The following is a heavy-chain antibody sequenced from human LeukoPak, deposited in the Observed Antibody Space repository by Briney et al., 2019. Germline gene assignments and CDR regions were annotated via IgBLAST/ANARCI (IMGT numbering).Heavy chain of an antibody. CDR2: IIPIFGTA. V-gene: IGHV1-69*13. CDR1: GGTFSSYA. Sequence: SVKVSCKASGGTFSSYAISWVRQAPGQGLEWMGGIIPIFGTANYAQKFQGRVTITADESTSTAYMELSSLRSEDTAVYYCARGRGDYYYYGMDVWAKGPRSPSP. D-gene: IGHD3-10*01. CDR3: ARGRGDYYYYGMDV. J-gene: IGHJ6*02.